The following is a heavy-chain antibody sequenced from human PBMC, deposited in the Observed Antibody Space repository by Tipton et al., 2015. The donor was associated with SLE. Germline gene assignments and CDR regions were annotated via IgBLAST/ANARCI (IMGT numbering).Heavy chain of an antibody. CDR3: ARSVTASPLDY. J-gene: IGHJ4*02. V-gene: IGHV4-59*08. CDR2: IYYSGST. Sequence: TLSLTCTVSGGSISSYYWSWIRQPPGKGLEWIGYIYYSGSTNYNPSLKSRVTISVDTSKNQFSLKLSSVTAADTAVYYCARSVTASPLDYWGQGTLVPVSS. CDR1: GGSISSYY. D-gene: IGHD2-21*02.